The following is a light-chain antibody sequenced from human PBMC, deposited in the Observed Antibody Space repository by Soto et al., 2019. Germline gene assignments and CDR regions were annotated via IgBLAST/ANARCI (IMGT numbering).Light chain of an antibody. CDR2: DVS. CDR3: GSYTSDKTWV. V-gene: IGLV2-14*03. Sequence: QSVLTQPVSVSGSPGQSITITCNGSNTDVGHDEFVSWYQQHPGKAPKLIIYDVSRRPSGVSDRFSGSKSGNTASLTISGLQAEDEADYYCGSYTSDKTWVFGGGTKLTVL. CDR1: NTDVGHDEF. J-gene: IGLJ3*02.